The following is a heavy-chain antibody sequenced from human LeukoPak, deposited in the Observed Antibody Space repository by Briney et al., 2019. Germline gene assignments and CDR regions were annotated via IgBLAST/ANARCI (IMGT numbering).Heavy chain of an antibody. Sequence: SETLSLTCTVSRGSISSRSDYWWAWIRQPPGQGLEWIGCVYHSGGIYYNPSLKSRLTISVDTSKDHFSLNLASVTAADTAVYYCARQRAHGTWAFDYWGQGTLHTVSS. D-gene: IGHD1-26*01. J-gene: IGHJ4*02. V-gene: IGHV4-39*01. CDR3: ARQRAHGTWAFDY. CDR1: RGSISSRSDY. CDR2: VYHSGGI.